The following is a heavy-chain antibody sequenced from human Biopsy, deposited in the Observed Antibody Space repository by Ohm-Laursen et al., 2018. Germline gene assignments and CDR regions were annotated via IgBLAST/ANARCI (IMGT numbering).Heavy chain of an antibody. J-gene: IGHJ4*02. Sequence: SLRLSCTAPGFTFSSYAMTWVCQAPGKGLEWVSVINTSGGSTHYAVSVKGRFTISRDTSKNTLYRRMISLRAESTAVYSCAKPADSYGSEFYFDYWGQGSLVTVSS. CDR1: GFTFSSYA. CDR2: INTSGGST. CDR3: AKPADSYGSEFYFDY. V-gene: IGHV3-23*01. D-gene: IGHD4-17*01.